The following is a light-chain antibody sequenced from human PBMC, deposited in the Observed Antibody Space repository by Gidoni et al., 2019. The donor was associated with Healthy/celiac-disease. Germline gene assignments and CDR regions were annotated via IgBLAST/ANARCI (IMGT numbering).Light chain of an antibody. Sequence: QSVLTLPPSVSGAPWQRVTISCTGSSSNIGAGYDVHWYQHLPGTAPKLLIYGNRNRPSGVPDQFSGSKYGTSASLAITGLQAEDEADYYCKAYDNSLSGFYVFGTGTKVTVL. V-gene: IGLV1-40*01. CDR1: SSNIGAGYD. J-gene: IGLJ1*01. CDR3: KAYDNSLSGFYV. CDR2: GNR.